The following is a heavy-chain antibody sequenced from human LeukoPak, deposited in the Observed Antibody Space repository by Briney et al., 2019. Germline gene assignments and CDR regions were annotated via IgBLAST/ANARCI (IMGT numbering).Heavy chain of an antibody. D-gene: IGHD3-22*01. CDR2: FDPEDGET. V-gene: IGHV1-24*01. Sequence: ASVKVSCKVSGYTLTGLSMHWVRQAPGKGLEWMGGFDPEDGETIYAQKFQGRVTMTEDTSTDTAYMELSSLRSEDTAVYYCATVESSGYYPSFDPWGQGTLVTVSS. CDR3: ATVESSGYYPSFDP. CDR1: GYTLTGLS. J-gene: IGHJ5*02.